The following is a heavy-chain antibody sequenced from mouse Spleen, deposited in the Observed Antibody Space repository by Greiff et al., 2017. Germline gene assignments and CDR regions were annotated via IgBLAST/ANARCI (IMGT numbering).Heavy chain of an antibody. V-gene: IGHV14-4*01. D-gene: IGHD2-1*01. Sequence: VQLQQSGAELVRPGASVKLSCTASGFNIKDDYMHWVKQRPEQGLEWIGWIDPENGDTEYASKFQGKATITADTSSNTAYLQLSSLTSEDTAVYYCTTGKFLYFDVWGAGTTVTVSS. CDR3: TTGKFLYFDV. CDR2: IDPENGDT. J-gene: IGHJ1*01. CDR1: GFNIKDDY.